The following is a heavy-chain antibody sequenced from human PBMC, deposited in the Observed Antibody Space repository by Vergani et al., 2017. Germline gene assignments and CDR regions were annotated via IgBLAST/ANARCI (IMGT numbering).Heavy chain of an antibody. D-gene: IGHD3-10*01. J-gene: IGHJ6*02. V-gene: IGHV4-61*02. CDR2: VCTSGMT. CDR1: GGSINTGAYY. CDR3: ARELSYYYGSGSDDYNPYYYEGMDV. Sequence: QVQLQESGPRLVRPSQTLSLTCTVSGGSINTGAYYWSWIRQPAGKGLEWIGRVCTSGMTNYNPSLKSRVTSLVDRSKSQLSLKLTSVTAGDTAVYFCARELSYYYGSGSDDYNPYYYEGMDVWGPGTTVTVSS.